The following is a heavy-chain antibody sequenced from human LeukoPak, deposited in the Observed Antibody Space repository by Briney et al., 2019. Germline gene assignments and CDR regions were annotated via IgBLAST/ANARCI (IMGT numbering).Heavy chain of an antibody. Sequence: SETLSLTCTVSGGSISSSSYYWGWIRQPPGKGLEWIGSIYYSGSTYYNPSLKSRVTISVDTSKNQFSLKLSSVTAADTAVYYCARLEDSSGLTIDYWGQGTLVTVSS. D-gene: IGHD6-19*01. J-gene: IGHJ4*02. CDR3: ARLEDSSGLTIDY. CDR1: GGSISSSSYY. CDR2: IYYSGST. V-gene: IGHV4-39*01.